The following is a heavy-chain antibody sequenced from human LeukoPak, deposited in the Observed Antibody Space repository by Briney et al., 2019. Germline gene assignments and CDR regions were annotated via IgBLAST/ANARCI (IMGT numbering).Heavy chain of an antibody. CDR3: ARLGLGYCSSTSCS. Sequence: PSETLSLTCAVYGGSFSGYYWSWIRQPPGKGLEWIGEINHSGSTNYNPSLESRVTISVDTSKNQFSLKLSSVTAADTAVYYCARLGLGYCSSTSCSWGQGTLVTVSS. CDR1: GGSFSGYY. V-gene: IGHV4-34*01. CDR2: INHSGST. J-gene: IGHJ5*02. D-gene: IGHD2-2*01.